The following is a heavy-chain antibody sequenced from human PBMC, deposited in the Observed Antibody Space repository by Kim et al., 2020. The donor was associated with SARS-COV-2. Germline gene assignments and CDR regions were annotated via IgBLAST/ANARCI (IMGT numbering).Heavy chain of an antibody. D-gene: IGHD3-10*01. J-gene: IGHJ6*03. CDR1: GFTFGDYA. CDR2: IRSKAYGGTT. Sequence: GGSLRLSCTASGFTFGDYAMSWFRQAPGEGMEWVGFIRSKAYGGTTEYAASVKGSFTIARDDSNSIAYLQMNSLKTEDTAVYYCSSNYYGSGSYYKGYYYYYHLDVWGKGTTVTVSS. CDR3: SSNYYGSGSYYKGYYYYYHLDV. V-gene: IGHV3-49*03.